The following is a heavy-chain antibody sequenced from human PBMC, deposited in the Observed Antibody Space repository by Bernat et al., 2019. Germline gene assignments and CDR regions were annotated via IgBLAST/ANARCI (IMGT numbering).Heavy chain of an antibody. Sequence: QVQLVESGGGVVQPGRSLRLSCAASGFTFSSYGMHWVRQAPGQGLEWVAVISYDGSNKYYADSVKGRFTISRDNSKNTLYLKMNSLRAEDTAVYYCAKDPPNYDFWSGPTGNYGMDVWGQGTTVTVSS. J-gene: IGHJ6*02. CDR3: AKDPPNYDFWSGPTGNYGMDV. V-gene: IGHV3-30*18. CDR1: GFTFSSYG. CDR2: ISYDGSNK. D-gene: IGHD3-3*01.